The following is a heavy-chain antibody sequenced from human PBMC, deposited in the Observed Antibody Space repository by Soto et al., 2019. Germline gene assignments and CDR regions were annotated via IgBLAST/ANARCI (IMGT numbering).Heavy chain of an antibody. V-gene: IGHV1-69*13. Sequence: ASVKVSCKASGGTFSSYAISWVRQAPGQGLEWMGGIIPIFGTANYAQKFQGRVTITADESTSTAYMELSSLRSEDTAVYYCARLNDYVSNYYYGMDVWGQGTTVTVSS. CDR3: ARLNDYVSNYYYGMDV. D-gene: IGHD3-16*01. CDR1: GGTFSSYA. J-gene: IGHJ6*02. CDR2: IIPIFGTA.